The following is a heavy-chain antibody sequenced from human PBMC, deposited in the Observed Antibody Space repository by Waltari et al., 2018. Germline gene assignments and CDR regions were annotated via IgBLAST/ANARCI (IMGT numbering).Heavy chain of an antibody. CDR1: GFTFSNSW. CDR2: TNQDGSEK. Sequence: EVQLVESGGGLVQPGGSVRLRGAASGFTFSNSWMNGVRQAPGKGLEWVATTNQDGSEKSYLDAVKGRFTISRDNAKNSLYLQMDSLRVEDTAVYYCVRYSDYWGQGTLVTVSS. J-gene: IGHJ4*02. CDR3: VRYSDY. D-gene: IGHD2-21*01. V-gene: IGHV3-7*01.